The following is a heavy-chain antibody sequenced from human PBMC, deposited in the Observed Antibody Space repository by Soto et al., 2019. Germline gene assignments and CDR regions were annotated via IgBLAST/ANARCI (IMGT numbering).Heavy chain of an antibody. CDR2: IYYSGST. CDR1: GGSISSYY. CDR3: ARITMTLPYQAGFDP. Sequence: PSETLSLTCTVSGGSISSYYWSWIRQPPGKGLEWIGYIYYSGSTNYNPSLKSRVTISVDTSKNQFSLKLSSVTAADTAVYYCARITMTLPYQAGFDPWGQGTLVTVSS. J-gene: IGHJ5*02. D-gene: IGHD3-22*01. V-gene: IGHV4-59*01.